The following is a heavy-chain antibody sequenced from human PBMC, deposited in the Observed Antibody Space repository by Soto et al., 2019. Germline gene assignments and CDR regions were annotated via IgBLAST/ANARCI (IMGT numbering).Heavy chain of an antibody. CDR1: GYTFTAYY. CDR3: ARGPPPYDSSTYNYNFYYGLNA. V-gene: IGHV1-2*02. J-gene: IGHJ6*02. Sequence: GASVKVSCKASGYTFTAYYIHWVRQAPGQGLEWMGWISPDYGDTNYAQKFQGRVTMTRDRSTSTAYMEVSRLTSDDTAVFYCARGPPPYDSSTYNYNFYYGLNAWGQGTTVTASS. CDR2: ISPDYGDT. D-gene: IGHD3-22*01.